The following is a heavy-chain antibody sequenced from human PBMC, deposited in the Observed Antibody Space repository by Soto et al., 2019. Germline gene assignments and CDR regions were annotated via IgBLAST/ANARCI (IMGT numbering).Heavy chain of an antibody. J-gene: IGHJ4*02. CDR1: GFTFSTYW. D-gene: IGHD2-15*01. Sequence: GGSLRLSCAASGFTFSTYWMHWVRQAPGKGLVWVSRINSDGSSTYYADSVKGRFTISRDNPKNTLYLQMISLRAEDTAVYFCASLLGYCAGGTCYNFDYWGRGTLVTVSS. V-gene: IGHV3-74*01. CDR3: ASLLGYCAGGTCYNFDY. CDR2: INSDGSST.